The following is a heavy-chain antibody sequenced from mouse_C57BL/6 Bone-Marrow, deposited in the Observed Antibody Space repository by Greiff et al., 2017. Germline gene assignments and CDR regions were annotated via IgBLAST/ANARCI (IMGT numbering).Heavy chain of an antibody. D-gene: IGHD2-2*01. Sequence: VQLQQSGAELVKPGASVKLSCKASGYTFTSYWMHWVKQRPGQGLEWIGMIHPNSGSTNYNEKFKSKATLTVDKSSSTAYMQLSSLTSEDSAVYYCAREGAIYYGYDGDYWGQGTTLTVSS. J-gene: IGHJ2*01. CDR1: GYTFTSYW. CDR3: AREGAIYYGYDGDY. V-gene: IGHV1-64*01. CDR2: IHPNSGST.